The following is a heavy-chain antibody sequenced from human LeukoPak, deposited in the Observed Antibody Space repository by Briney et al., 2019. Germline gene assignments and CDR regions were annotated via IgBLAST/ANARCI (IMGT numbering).Heavy chain of an antibody. V-gene: IGHV3-15*01. CDR3: TAGTGYSDHDY. D-gene: IGHD5-12*01. J-gene: IGHJ4*02. Sequence: GGSLRLSCAASGFTFNNAWMSWVRQAPGKGLEWVGRIKSKTNDETTDYAAPVKGRFTISRDDSKNTLYLQMNSLKTEDTAVYYCTAGTGYSDHDYWGQGTLVTVSS. CDR2: IKSKTNDETT. CDR1: GFTFNNAW.